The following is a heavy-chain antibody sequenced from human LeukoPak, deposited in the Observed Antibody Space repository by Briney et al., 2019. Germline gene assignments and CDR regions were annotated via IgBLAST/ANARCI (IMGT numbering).Heavy chain of an antibody. J-gene: IGHJ4*02. CDR2: IYESGTT. CDR3: ARGAWATRLGS. Sequence: KPSETLSLTCAVYGESLNSYYWSWVRQPPGEGLEWIGEIYESGTTEYNPSLKSRVTISMVPSKQQFSLSLSSVIAADTAVYYCARGAWATRLGSWGLGTPVIVSS. CDR1: GESLNSYY. V-gene: IGHV4-34*01. D-gene: IGHD2-15*01.